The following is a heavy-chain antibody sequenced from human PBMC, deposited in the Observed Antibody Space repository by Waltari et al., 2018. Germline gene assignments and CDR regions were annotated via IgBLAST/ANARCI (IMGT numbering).Heavy chain of an antibody. Sequence: QVQLVQSGAEVKEPGASVKVSCKASGYTFTTFAMHWVRQAPGQGLEWMGWINPGKGNTKYSQKFQARVTINRDTFASTVDMDLRSLRSEDTAVYFCATNVWLPNLNFDSWGQGTLVTVSS. V-gene: IGHV1-3*01. CDR2: INPGKGNT. CDR3: ATNVWLPNLNFDS. J-gene: IGHJ4*02. CDR1: GYTFTTFA. D-gene: IGHD3-22*01.